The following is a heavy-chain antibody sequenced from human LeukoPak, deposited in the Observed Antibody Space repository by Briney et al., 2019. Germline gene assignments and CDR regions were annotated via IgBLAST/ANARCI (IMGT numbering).Heavy chain of an antibody. CDR3: ARLSITNSLHLYYFDF. Sequence: GESLKISCKGSGYSFSSYWFGWVRQMPGKGLEWMGIIYPGDSDTRYSPSFQGQVTISADKSISTAYLQWSSLKASDTALYFCARLSITNSLHLYYFDFWGREPWSPSPQ. V-gene: IGHV5-51*01. CDR2: IYPGDSDT. J-gene: IGHJ4*02. D-gene: IGHD1-20*01. CDR1: GYSFSSYW.